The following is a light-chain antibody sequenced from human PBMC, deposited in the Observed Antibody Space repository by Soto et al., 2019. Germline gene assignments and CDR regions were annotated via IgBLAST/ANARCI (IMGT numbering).Light chain of an antibody. Sequence: DIQMTQSPSTLSGSVGDRVTISCRASQSASNWLAWYQQKPGRAPNLLVYDASSLQSGVPSRFSGRGSGTEFTLTISSLQPDDFATYYCQQYHDYPTFGQGTKVDIK. CDR3: QQYHDYPT. J-gene: IGKJ1*01. CDR1: QSASNW. V-gene: IGKV1-5*01. CDR2: DAS.